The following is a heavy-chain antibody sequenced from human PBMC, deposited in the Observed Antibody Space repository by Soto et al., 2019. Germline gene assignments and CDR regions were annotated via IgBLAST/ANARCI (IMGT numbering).Heavy chain of an antibody. CDR2: IFHSGIT. D-gene: IGHD2-8*02. V-gene: IGHV4-59*01. Sequence: SETLSLTCFMSGGSFSNDYWTWIRPSPGKGLEWIGYIFHSGITDYNPSVKSRVTISIDKSRNLFSLNLTSVTAADTAIYYCARVDDTGGKNWFDPWGQGTLVTVSS. CDR1: GGSFSNDY. J-gene: IGHJ5*02. CDR3: ARVDDTGGKNWFDP.